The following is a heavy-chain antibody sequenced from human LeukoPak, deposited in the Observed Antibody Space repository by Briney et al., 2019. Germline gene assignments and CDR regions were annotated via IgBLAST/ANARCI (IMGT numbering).Heavy chain of an antibody. V-gene: IGHV4-39*07. CDR1: GGSITSSSYC. CDR2: VYYGGST. J-gene: IGHJ4*02. Sequence: SETLSLTCTVSGGSITSSSYCWAWIRQPPGKELQWIGSVYYGGSTYYNPSLRSRVTISVDTSKNQFSLKLSSVTAADTAVYYCARGPLGGEVVTASYYFDYWGQGALVTVSS. D-gene: IGHD2-21*02. CDR3: ARGPLGGEVVTASYYFDY.